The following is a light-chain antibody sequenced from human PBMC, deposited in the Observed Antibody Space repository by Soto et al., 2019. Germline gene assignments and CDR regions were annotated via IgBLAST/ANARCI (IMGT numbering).Light chain of an antibody. CDR1: QSVNRN. Sequence: DIVMTQSPATLSVSPGERATLSCRASQSVNRNSAWYQQKPGQAPRLLIYGASIRATGVPARFSGGGSGTEFTLTISSLQFEDFAVYYCQQFNTWPRDTFGQGTKVEIK. J-gene: IGKJ1*01. CDR2: GAS. CDR3: QQFNTWPRDT. V-gene: IGKV3-15*01.